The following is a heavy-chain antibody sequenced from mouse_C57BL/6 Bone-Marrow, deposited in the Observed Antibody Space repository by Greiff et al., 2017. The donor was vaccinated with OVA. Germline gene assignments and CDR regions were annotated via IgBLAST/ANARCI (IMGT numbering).Heavy chain of an antibody. CDR1: GYTFTSYG. V-gene: IGHV1-81*01. D-gene: IGHD4-1*01. CDR3: ARENWSWFAY. Sequence: VKLQESGAELARPGASVKLSCKASGYTFTSYGISWVKQRTGQGLEWIGEIYPRSGNTYYNEKFKGKATLTADKSSSTAYMELRSLTSEDSAVYFCARENWSWFAYWGQGTLVTVSA. J-gene: IGHJ3*01. CDR2: IYPRSGNT.